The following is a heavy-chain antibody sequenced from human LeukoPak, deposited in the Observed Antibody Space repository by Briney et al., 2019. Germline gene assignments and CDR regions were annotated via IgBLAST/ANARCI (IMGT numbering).Heavy chain of an antibody. V-gene: IGHV1-69*13. CDR3: ARSSIVVVVAATMNLDY. Sequence: SVKVSCKASGGTFSSYAISWVRQAPGQGLEWMGGIIPIFGTANYAQKFQGRVTITADESTSTAYMELSSLRSEDTAAYYCARSSIVVVVAATMNLDYWGQGTLVTVSS. D-gene: IGHD2-15*01. CDR1: GGTFSSYA. J-gene: IGHJ4*02. CDR2: IIPIFGTA.